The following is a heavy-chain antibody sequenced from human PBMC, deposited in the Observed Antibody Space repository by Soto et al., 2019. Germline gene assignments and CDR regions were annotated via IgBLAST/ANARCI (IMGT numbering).Heavy chain of an antibody. CDR3: AIEVVRSNQFDL. CDR1: GYSLTELS. CDR2: YDLEKGET. V-gene: IGHV1-24*01. J-gene: IGHJ5*02. D-gene: IGHD2-8*01. Sequence: ASVKVSCKVSGYSLTELSIHWVRQAPGEGLEWMGGYDLEKGETIYAQKFQGRVTMTEDSPADTPYMQLRSLRSEDTAVYYCAIEVVRSNQFDLWGQWTLVTVSS.